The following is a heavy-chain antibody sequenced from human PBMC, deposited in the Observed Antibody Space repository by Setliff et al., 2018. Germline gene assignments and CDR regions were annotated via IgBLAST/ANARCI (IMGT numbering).Heavy chain of an antibody. D-gene: IGHD3-10*01. CDR1: GFTFSSYG. J-gene: IGHJ4*02. Sequence: PGGSLRLSCAASGFTFSSYGMHWVRQAPGKGLEWVAIIWYDGSNKYYADSVKGRFTISRDNSKDTLYLQMNSLRAEDTAVYYCAKDQHYYGSGSYYTYDYWGQGTLVTVSS. V-gene: IGHV3-30*02. CDR2: IWYDGSNK. CDR3: AKDQHYYGSGSYYTYDY.